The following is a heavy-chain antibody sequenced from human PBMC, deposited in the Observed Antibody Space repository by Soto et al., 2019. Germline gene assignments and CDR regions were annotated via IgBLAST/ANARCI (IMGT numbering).Heavy chain of an antibody. CDR2: IYYSGST. D-gene: IGHD6-19*01. CDR1: GGSISSSSYY. V-gene: IGHV4-39*01. J-gene: IGHJ3*02. CDR3: ARLSSGSGWYAFDI. Sequence: QLQLQESGPGLVKPSETLSLTCTVSGGSISSSSYYWGWIRQPPGKGLEWIGSIYYSGSTYYNPSLKSRVTISVDTSKNQFSLNLSSVTAADTAVYYCARLSSGSGWYAFDIWGQGTMVTVSS.